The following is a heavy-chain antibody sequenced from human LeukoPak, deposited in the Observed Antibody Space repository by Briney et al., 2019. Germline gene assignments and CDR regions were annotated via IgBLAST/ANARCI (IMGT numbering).Heavy chain of an antibody. Sequence: SETLSLTCTVSGGSISSYYWSWIRQPPGKGLEWIGYIYYSGSTNYNPSLKSRVTISVDTSKNQFSLKLGSVTAADTAVYYCARVKRGAVTTFLDYWGQGTLVTVSS. V-gene: IGHV4-59*01. CDR1: GGSISSYY. CDR3: ARVKRGAVTTFLDY. D-gene: IGHD4-17*01. CDR2: IYYSGST. J-gene: IGHJ4*02.